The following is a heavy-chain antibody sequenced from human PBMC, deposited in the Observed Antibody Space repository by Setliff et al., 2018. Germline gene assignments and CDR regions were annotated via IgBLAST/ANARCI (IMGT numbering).Heavy chain of an antibody. CDR2: INPGNGNT. D-gene: IGHD3-22*01. J-gene: IGHJ6*03. CDR3: ARDKGYDSSGYYFYYYYYMDV. V-gene: IGHV1-3*01. Sequence: GASVKVSCKASGYTFTDYAMHWVRQAPGQRLEWMGWINPGNGNTKYSQKFQGGVTITRDTSASTAYMELSSLRSEDTAVYYCARDKGYDSSGYYFYYYYYMDVWGKGTTVTVSS. CDR1: GYTFTDYA.